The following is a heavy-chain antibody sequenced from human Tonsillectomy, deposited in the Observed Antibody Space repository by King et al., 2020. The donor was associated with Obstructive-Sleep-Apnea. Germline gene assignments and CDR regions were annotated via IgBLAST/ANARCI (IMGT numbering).Heavy chain of an antibody. CDR3: ARVTSGSWSTPEGHGGMDV. V-gene: IGHV3-30*04. Sequence: QLVQSGGGVVQPGRSLRLSCAASGFTFSSYAMHWVRQAPGKGLEWVAVISYDGSNKYYADSVKGRFTISRDNSKNTLYLQMNSLRAEDPALYYCARVTSGSWSTPEGHGGMDVWGQGTTVTVSS. D-gene: IGHD6-13*01. J-gene: IGHJ6*02. CDR2: ISYDGSNK. CDR1: GFTFSSYA.